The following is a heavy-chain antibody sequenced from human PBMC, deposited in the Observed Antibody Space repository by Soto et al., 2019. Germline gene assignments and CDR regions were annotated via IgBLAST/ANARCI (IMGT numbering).Heavy chain of an antibody. Sequence: SQTLSLTCAAFAGSFSGDYWNWIRHLPGKGLEWIGEINHRGSTNYYWSLKRRVTISVDTSRNQFSLKLSSVTAADTAVYYCARSRYYDSSGYRALXAFDIWGQGTMVT. CDR2: INHRGST. J-gene: IGHJ3*02. CDR3: ARSRYYDSSGYRALXAFDI. CDR1: AGSFSGDY. D-gene: IGHD3-22*01. V-gene: IGHV4-34*01.